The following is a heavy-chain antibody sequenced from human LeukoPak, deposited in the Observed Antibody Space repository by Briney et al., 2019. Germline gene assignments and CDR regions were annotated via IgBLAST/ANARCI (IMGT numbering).Heavy chain of an antibody. CDR1: GGSIRSGAYY. CDR3: ANVYDDAFDI. D-gene: IGHD1-14*01. Sequence: SETLSLTCTVSGGSIRSGAYYWGWIRQPPGKGLEWIGSIYYSGNTYYSPSLKSRVTMSIDTSRSRFSLKLSSVTAADTAVYYCANVYDDAFDIWGQGTMVTVSS. V-gene: IGHV4-39*07. J-gene: IGHJ3*02. CDR2: IYYSGNT.